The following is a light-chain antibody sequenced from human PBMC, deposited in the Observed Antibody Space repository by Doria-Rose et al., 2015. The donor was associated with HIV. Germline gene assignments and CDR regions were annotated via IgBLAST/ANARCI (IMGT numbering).Light chain of an antibody. Sequence: TQSPGTLSLSPGERATLSCRASQSFSSTYLAWYQQKPGQAPSLLIYDGSTRSTGIPDRFSASGSGTDFTLTINRLEPEDFALYYCHQYVTSWTFGQGTKVEI. CDR1: QSFSSTY. CDR3: HQYVTSWT. CDR2: DGS. J-gene: IGKJ1*01. V-gene: IGKV3-20*01.